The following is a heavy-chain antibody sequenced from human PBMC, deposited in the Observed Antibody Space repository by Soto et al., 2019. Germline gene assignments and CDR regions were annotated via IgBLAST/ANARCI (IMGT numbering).Heavy chain of an antibody. CDR2: IIPIFGTA. V-gene: IGHV1-69*13. J-gene: IGHJ5*02. CDR1: GGTFSSYA. Sequence: ASVKVSCKASGGTFSSYAISWVRQAPGQGLEWMGGIIPIFGTANYAQKFQGRVTITADESTSTAYMELSSLRSEDTAVYYCARVGVPSVVNLGWFDPWGQGTLVTVSS. D-gene: IGHD3-22*01. CDR3: ARVGVPSVVNLGWFDP.